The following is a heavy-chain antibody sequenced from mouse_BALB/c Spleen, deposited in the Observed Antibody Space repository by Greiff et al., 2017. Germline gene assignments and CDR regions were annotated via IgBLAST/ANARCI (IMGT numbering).Heavy chain of an antibody. J-gene: IGHJ2*01. V-gene: IGHV5-12-2*01. CDR1: GFTFSSYT. CDR3: ARHGYYGSSPFDY. D-gene: IGHD1-1*01. Sequence: EVKLMESGGGLVQPGGSLKLSCAASGFTFSSYTMSWVRQTPEKRLEWVAYISNGGGSTYYPDTVKGRFTISRDNAKNTLYLQMSSLKSEDTAMYYCARHGYYGSSPFDYWGQGTTLTVSS. CDR2: ISNGGGST.